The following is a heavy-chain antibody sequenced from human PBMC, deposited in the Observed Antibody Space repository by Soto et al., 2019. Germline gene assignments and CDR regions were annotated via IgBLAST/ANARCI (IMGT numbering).Heavy chain of an antibody. CDR1: GGTFSSYA. D-gene: IGHD3-10*01. CDR2: IIPIFGTA. J-gene: IGHJ4*02. V-gene: IGHV1-69*13. CDR3: ASRPQNYYYGSGSYYKPLVY. Sequence: ASVKVSCKASGGTFSSYAISWVRQAPGQGLEWMGGIIPIFGTANYAQKFQGRVTITADESTSTAYMELSSLRSEDTAVYYCASRPQNYYYGSGSYYKPLVYWGQGTLVTVSS.